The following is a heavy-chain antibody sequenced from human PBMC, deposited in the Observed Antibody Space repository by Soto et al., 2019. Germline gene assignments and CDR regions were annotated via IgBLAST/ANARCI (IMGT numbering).Heavy chain of an antibody. Sequence: GSLRLSCAASGFTFSSYSMNWVRQAPGKGLEWVSSISSSSSYIYYADSVKGRFTISRDNAKNSLYLQMNSLRAEDTAVYYCAKEKISTSCCNWFDPWGQGTLVTVSS. CDR2: ISSSSSYI. D-gene: IGHD2-2*01. J-gene: IGHJ5*02. CDR1: GFTFSSYS. V-gene: IGHV3-21*04. CDR3: AKEKISTSCCNWFDP.